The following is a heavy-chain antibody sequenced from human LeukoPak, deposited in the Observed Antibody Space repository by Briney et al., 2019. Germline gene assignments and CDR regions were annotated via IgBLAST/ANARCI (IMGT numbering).Heavy chain of an antibody. J-gene: IGHJ4*02. CDR2: ISSSGSTI. Sequence: PGGSLRLSCAASGFTFSSYEMNWVRQAPGKGLVWVSYISSSGSTIYYADSVKGRFTISRDNAKNSLYLQMNSLRAEDTAVYYCARARYCSGGSCRSRGAFDIWGQGTLVTVSS. D-gene: IGHD2-15*01. CDR1: GFTFSSYE. V-gene: IGHV3-48*03. CDR3: ARARYCSGGSCRSRGAFDI.